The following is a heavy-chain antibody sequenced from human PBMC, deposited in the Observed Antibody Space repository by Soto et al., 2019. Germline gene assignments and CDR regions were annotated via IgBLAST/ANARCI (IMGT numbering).Heavy chain of an antibody. D-gene: IGHD4-17*01. CDR3: ASLMTTVSPMDV. J-gene: IGHJ6*03. Sequence: PSETLSLTCAVHGGSFSGYYWSWIRQPPGKGLEWIGEINHSGSTTYNPSLKSRVTISVDTSKNQFSLKLSSVTAADTAVYYCASLMTTVSPMDVWGKGTTVTVSS. CDR2: INHSGST. V-gene: IGHV4-34*01. CDR1: GGSFSGYY.